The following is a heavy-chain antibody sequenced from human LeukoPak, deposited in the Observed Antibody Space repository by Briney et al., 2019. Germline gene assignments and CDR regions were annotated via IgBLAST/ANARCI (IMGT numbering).Heavy chain of an antibody. V-gene: IGHV1-2*02. D-gene: IGHD2-2*01. CDR2: INPSSGGT. CDR3: ARDREDIVVVPAAPSGAFDI. J-gene: IGHJ3*02. Sequence: ASVKVSCKASGYTFTGYYMHWVRQAPGQGLEWMGWINPSSGGTNYAQKFRGRVTMTRDTSISTAYMELSRLRSDDTAVYYCARDREDIVVVPAAPSGAFDIWGQGTMVTVSS. CDR1: GYTFTGYY.